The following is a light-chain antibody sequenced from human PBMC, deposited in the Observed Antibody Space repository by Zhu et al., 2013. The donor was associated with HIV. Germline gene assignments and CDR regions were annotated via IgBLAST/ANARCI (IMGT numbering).Light chain of an antibody. CDR2: GAY. J-gene: IGKJ3*01. V-gene: IGKV3-15*01. CDR3: QHYNDWPQFT. CDR1: QNVTTD. Sequence: IVLTQSPATLSVSPGERAILSCRASQNVTTDLAWYQHRPGQSPRLLIYGAYVRATGVPARFGGSGSETDFTLTISGLQSDDSAIYYCQHYNDWPQFTFGPGT.